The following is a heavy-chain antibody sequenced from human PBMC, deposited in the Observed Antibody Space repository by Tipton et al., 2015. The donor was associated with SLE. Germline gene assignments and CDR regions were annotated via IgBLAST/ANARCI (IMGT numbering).Heavy chain of an antibody. CDR1: GGSTSSYY. CDR3: GRERVAVAATPGSFDL. D-gene: IGHD6-19*01. Sequence: TLSLTCTVSGGSTSSYYWSWIRQPPGKGLEWIGYIYYSGSTNYNPSLKSRITISVDTSKNQFSLKLSSVTAADTAVYYCGRERVAVAATPGSFDLWGRGTLVTVSS. CDR2: IYYSGST. J-gene: IGHJ2*01. V-gene: IGHV4-59*01.